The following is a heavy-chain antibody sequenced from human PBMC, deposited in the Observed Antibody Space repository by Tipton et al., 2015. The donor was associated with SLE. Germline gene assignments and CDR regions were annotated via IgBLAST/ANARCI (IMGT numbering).Heavy chain of an antibody. Sequence: TLSLTCAVYGGSFSGYYWSWIRQPPGKGLEWIGEINHSGSTNYNPSLKSRVTISVDTSKNQFSLKLSSVTAADTAVYYCARARIAVAGNYFDYWGQGTLVTVSS. J-gene: IGHJ4*02. CDR1: GGSFSGYY. D-gene: IGHD6-19*01. CDR2: INHSGST. CDR3: ARARIAVAGNYFDY. V-gene: IGHV4-34*01.